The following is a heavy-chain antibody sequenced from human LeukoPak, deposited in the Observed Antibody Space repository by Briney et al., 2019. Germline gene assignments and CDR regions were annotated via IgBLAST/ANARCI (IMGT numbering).Heavy chain of an antibody. CDR3: ATTRNLCSWFDP. CDR1: GGSFSGYY. CDR2: INHSGST. Sequence: PSETLCLTCAVYGGSFSGYYWSWIRQPPGKGLEWIGEINHSGSTNYNPSLKSRVTISVDTSKNQISLKLSSVTAADTAVYYCATTRNLCSWFDPWGQGTLVTVFS. V-gene: IGHV4-34*01. J-gene: IGHJ5*02. D-gene: IGHD5-24*01.